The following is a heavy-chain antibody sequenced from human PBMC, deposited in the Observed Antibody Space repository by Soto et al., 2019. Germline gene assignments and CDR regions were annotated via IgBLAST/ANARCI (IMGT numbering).Heavy chain of an antibody. J-gene: IGHJ4*02. CDR2: IYYSGST. V-gene: IGHV4-59*01. CDR3: ARDRDDYGAYIFDY. CDR1: GGSISSYY. Sequence: SETLSLTCTVSGGSISSYYWSWIRQPPGKGLEWIGYIYYSGSTNYNPSLKSRVTISVDTSKNQFSLKLSSVTAADTAVYYCARDRDDYGAYIFDYWGQGTLVTVSS. D-gene: IGHD4-17*01.